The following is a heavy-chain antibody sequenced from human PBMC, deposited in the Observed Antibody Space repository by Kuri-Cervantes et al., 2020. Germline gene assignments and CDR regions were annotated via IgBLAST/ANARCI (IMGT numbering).Heavy chain of an antibody. V-gene: IGHV4-34*01. D-gene: IGHD1-1*01. J-gene: IGHJ3*01. CDR2: INHSGST. CDR1: GGSFSDYY. CDR3: ARDRFPQRPDAIDV. Sequence: SQTLSLPCAVFGGSFSDYYCSWIRQPPGKGLEWIGEINHSGSTNYNPSLESRVAMSVDTSKNQFSLRLSSVTAADTATYYCARDRFPQRPDAIDVWGQGTLVTVSS.